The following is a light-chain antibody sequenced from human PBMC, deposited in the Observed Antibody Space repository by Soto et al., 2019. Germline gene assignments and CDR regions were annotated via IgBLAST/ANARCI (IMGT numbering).Light chain of an antibody. Sequence: DIQMTQSPSTLSASVGDRVTITCRASQSISSWLAWYQQKPGKAPKFLIYDASALESGVPSRFSGSGSGTEFTLTISSLQPDDFATYYCQQVNSFPSTFGQGTRLEIK. CDR1: QSISSW. J-gene: IGKJ5*01. CDR3: QQVNSFPST. CDR2: DAS. V-gene: IGKV1-5*01.